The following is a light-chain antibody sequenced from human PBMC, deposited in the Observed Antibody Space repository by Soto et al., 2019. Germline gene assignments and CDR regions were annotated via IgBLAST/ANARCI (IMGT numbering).Light chain of an antibody. J-gene: IGLJ1*01. CDR1: SSNIGNNY. Sequence: QSVLTQPPSVSAAPGQKVTISCSGSSSNIGNNYVSWYQQLPGTAPKLLIYENNKRPSGIPDRFSGSKSGTSATLGITGLQNGDEADYYCGTWDSSRSGYVFGTGTKVTVL. V-gene: IGLV1-51*02. CDR3: GTWDSSRSGYV. CDR2: ENN.